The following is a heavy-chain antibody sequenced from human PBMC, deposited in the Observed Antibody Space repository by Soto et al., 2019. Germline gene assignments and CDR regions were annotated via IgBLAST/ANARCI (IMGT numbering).Heavy chain of an antibody. D-gene: IGHD3-16*01. CDR3: ASNYAYAEGYYWYGIDV. CDR2: ISSYGSET. CDR1: GFTFSRYW. V-gene: IGHV3-74*01. Sequence: VQLVECGGGLVLPGGSLRLSCAASGFTFSRYWMHWVRQAPGKGLVWVSRISSYGSETHYADSVKGRFTISRDNAKNTLYLQMKSLRADDTAVYYCASNYAYAEGYYWYGIDVWGQGTTVTVSS. J-gene: IGHJ6*02.